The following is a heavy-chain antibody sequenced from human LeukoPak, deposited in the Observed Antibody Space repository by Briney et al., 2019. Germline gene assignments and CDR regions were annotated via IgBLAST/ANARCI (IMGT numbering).Heavy chain of an antibody. Sequence: ASVRVSCKASGYTFTGYHIHWVRQAPGQGLEWMGWISAYNGNTNYAQKLQGRVTMTTDTSTSTAYMELRSLRSDDTAVYYCARDKRGYSYGPNWFDPWGQGTLVTVSS. CDR3: ARDKRGYSYGPNWFDP. CDR1: GYTFTGYH. CDR2: ISAYNGNT. V-gene: IGHV1-18*01. D-gene: IGHD5-18*01. J-gene: IGHJ5*02.